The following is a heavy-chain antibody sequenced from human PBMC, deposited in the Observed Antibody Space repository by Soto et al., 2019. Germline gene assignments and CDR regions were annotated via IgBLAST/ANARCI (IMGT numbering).Heavy chain of an antibody. CDR2: IIPIFGTA. CDR3: ARNKRPIGSGSYYNVSWFDP. D-gene: IGHD3-10*01. J-gene: IGHJ5*02. Sequence: QVQLVQSGAEVKKPGSSVKVSCKASGGTFSSYAISWVRQAPGQGLEWMGGIIPIFGTANYAQKFQGRVTITADEATSTAYMELSSLRSEDTAVYYCARNKRPIGSGSYYNVSWFDPWGQGTLVTVSS. V-gene: IGHV1-69*01. CDR1: GGTFSSYA.